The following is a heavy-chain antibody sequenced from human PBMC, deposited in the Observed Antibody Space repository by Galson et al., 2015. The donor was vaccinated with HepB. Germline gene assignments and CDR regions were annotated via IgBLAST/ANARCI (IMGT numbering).Heavy chain of an antibody. CDR3: VKDSFVVTPLGYFQH. J-gene: IGHJ1*01. CDR1: GFTFSSYA. D-gene: IGHD4-23*01. Sequence: SLRLSCAASGFTFSSYAMHWVRQAPGKGLEYVSAISSNGGSTYYADSVKGRFTISRDNSKNTLYLQMSSLRAEDTAVYYCVKDSFVVTPLGYFQHWGQGTLVTVSS. V-gene: IGHV3-64D*06. CDR2: ISSNGGST.